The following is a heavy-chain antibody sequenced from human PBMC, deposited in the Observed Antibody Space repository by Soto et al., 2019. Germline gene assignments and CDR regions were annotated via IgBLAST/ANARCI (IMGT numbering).Heavy chain of an antibody. CDR1: GGTFSSYA. J-gene: IGHJ6*02. CDR2: IIPIFGTA. Sequence: QVQLVQSGAEVKKPGSSVKVSCKASGGTFSSYAISWVRQAPGQGLEWMGGIIPIFGTANYAQKFQGRVTITEDDPTSTAYMELSSLRSEDTAVYYCARDKAYCGGDCYSFYYYYGMDVWGQGTTVTVSS. CDR3: ARDKAYCGGDCYSFYYYYGMDV. D-gene: IGHD2-21*02. V-gene: IGHV1-69*01.